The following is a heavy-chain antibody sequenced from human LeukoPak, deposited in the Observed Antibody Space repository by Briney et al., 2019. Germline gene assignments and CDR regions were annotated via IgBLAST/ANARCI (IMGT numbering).Heavy chain of an antibody. Sequence: PSETLSLTCAVYGGSFSGYYWSWIRQPPGKGLEWIGEINHSGSTNYNPSLKSRVTISVDTSKNQYSLKLSSVTAADTAVYYCAKFVAGAGTGAIDYWGQGTLVTVSS. CDR3: AKFVAGAGTGAIDY. D-gene: IGHD6-13*01. J-gene: IGHJ4*02. CDR1: GGSFSGYY. CDR2: INHSGST. V-gene: IGHV4-34*01.